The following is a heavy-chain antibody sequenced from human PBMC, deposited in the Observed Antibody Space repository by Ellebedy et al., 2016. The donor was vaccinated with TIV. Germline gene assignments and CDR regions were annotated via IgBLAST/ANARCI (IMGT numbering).Heavy chain of an antibody. V-gene: IGHV4-39*07. CDR3: ARLSFGSSGYNQDAFDI. J-gene: IGHJ3*02. CDR2: IYYSGST. D-gene: IGHD3-22*01. CDR1: GGSISSSSYY. Sequence: MPSETLSLTCTVSGGSISSSSYYWGWIRQPPGKGLEWIGSIYYSGSTYYNPSLKSRVTISVDTSKNQFSLKLSSVTAADTAVYYCARLSFGSSGYNQDAFDIWGQGTMVTVSS.